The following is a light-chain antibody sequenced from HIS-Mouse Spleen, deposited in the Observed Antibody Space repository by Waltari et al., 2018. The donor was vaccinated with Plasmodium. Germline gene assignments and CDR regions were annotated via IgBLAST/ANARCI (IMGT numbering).Light chain of an antibody. CDR2: GAS. CDR1: QSVSSN. J-gene: IGKJ3*01. V-gene: IGKV3-15*01. Sequence: EIVMTQSPATLSVSPGERATLSCRASQSVSSNLAWYQQKPGQAPRLRIYGASTRATDIPARFSGSGSGTEFTLTISSLQSEDFAVYYCQQYNNWSFTFGPGTKVDIK. CDR3: QQYNNWSFT.